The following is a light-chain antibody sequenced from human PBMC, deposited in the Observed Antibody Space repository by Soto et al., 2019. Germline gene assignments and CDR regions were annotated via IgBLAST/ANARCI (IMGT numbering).Light chain of an antibody. J-gene: IGKJ4*01. CDR3: QNFRSSAIS. CDR2: DAS. V-gene: IGKV1-13*02. Sequence: ALQLTQSPSSLSASVGDRVSITCRASQGIGSALAWYQLKPGAAPALLIYDASTLESGVPSRFSGSRSGADFTLTISSLQPEDFATYYCQNFRSSAISFGGGTIVELK. CDR1: QGIGSA.